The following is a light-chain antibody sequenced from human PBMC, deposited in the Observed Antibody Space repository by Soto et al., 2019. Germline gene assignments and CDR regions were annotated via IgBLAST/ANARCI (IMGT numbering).Light chain of an antibody. CDR1: QTIGQK. CDR2: GAS. J-gene: IGKJ1*01. V-gene: IGKV3-15*01. Sequence: IVLTQSPGTLSLSPGERTTLSCRASQTIGQKLAWYLQRPGQAPSLLMYGASTRATDIPARFSGSVSGTEFTLTITGLQSEDFAVYYCQQYNGWPWTFGQGTKVDIK. CDR3: QQYNGWPWT.